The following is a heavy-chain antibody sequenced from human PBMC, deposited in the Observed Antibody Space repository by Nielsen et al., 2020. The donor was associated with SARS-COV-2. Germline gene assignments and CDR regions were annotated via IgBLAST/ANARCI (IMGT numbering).Heavy chain of an antibody. D-gene: IGHD6-13*01. CDR2: IYHSGST. J-gene: IGHJ5*02. Sequence: SETLSLTCAVSGGSISSSNWWSWVRPPPGKGLEWIGEIYHSGSTNYNPSLKSRVTISVDKSKNQFSLKLSSVTAADTAVYYCARIGYSSSWYGNWFDPWGQGTLVTVST. CDR1: GGSISSSNW. V-gene: IGHV4-4*02. CDR3: ARIGYSSSWYGNWFDP.